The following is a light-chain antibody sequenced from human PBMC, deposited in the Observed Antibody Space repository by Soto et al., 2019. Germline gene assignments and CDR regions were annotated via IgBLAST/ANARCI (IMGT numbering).Light chain of an antibody. J-gene: IGKJ2*01. CDR3: MQALQTPLMYT. Sequence: DIVMTQSPLSLPVTPGEPASISCRSSQSLLHSNGYNYLDWYLQKPGQSPQLLIYLGSNRASGVPDRFSGSGSGTDFTLKISRVEAEDVGVYYRMQALQTPLMYTFGQGTKLEIK. CDR1: QSLLHSNGYNY. CDR2: LGS. V-gene: IGKV2-28*01.